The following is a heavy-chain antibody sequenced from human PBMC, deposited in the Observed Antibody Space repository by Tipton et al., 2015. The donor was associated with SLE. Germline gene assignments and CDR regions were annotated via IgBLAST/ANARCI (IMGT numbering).Heavy chain of an antibody. V-gene: IGHV3-30*02. J-gene: IGHJ4*02. CDR2: IRYDGRNK. D-gene: IGHD2-2*01. CDR3: AKDLRDIVVVPAALRFDY. Sequence: VAFIRYDGRNKYYADSVKGRFTISRDNSKNTLYLQMNCLRAEDTAVYYCAKDLRDIVVVPAALRFDYWGQGTLVTVSS.